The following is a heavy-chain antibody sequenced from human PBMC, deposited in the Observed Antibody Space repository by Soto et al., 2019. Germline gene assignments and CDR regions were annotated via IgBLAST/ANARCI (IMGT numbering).Heavy chain of an antibody. D-gene: IGHD6-13*01. CDR1: GGSISSGDYY. CDR3: ARERPAGARLDP. V-gene: IGHV4-30-4*01. CDR2: IYHSGST. Sequence: QVQLQESGPGLVKPSQTLSLTCTVSGGSISSGDYYWSWIRQPPGKGLEWIGYIYHSGSTYYNPSLQSRVTISVDTSKNQSSLTLSSVTAADTAVYYCARERPAGARLDPWGQGTLVTVSS. J-gene: IGHJ5*02.